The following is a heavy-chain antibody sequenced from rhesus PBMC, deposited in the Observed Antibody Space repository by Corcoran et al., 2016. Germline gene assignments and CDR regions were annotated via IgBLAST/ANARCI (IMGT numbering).Heavy chain of an antibody. J-gene: IGHJ3*01. Sequence: EVQLVESGGGLVQPGGSLRLSCAASGFTFGSYGMHWARQAPGKGLEWVSAIKTGGGSTWYTDSVKCRFTISRENAKNTLYLQMDSLRAEDTAVYYCATGTRNAFDFWGQGLRVTVSS. CDR2: IKTGGGST. V-gene: IGHV3-8*01. CDR3: ATGTRNAFDF. CDR1: GFTFGSYG. D-gene: IGHD3-9*01.